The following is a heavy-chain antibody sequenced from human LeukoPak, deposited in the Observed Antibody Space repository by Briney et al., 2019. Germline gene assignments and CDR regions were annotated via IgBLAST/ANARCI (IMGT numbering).Heavy chain of an antibody. CDR2: IYYSGRT. CDR3: AREGAVGVITLDDAFDI. V-gene: IGHV4-59*01. CDR1: GDSIGSYY. Sequence: SETLSLTCIVSGDSIGSYYWSWIRQPPGKRLEWIGNIYYSGRTNYNPSLKSRVTISVDTSNNQFSLKMNSVTAADTAVYYCAREGAVGVITLDDAFDIWGQGTMVTVSS. J-gene: IGHJ3*02. D-gene: IGHD3-16*02.